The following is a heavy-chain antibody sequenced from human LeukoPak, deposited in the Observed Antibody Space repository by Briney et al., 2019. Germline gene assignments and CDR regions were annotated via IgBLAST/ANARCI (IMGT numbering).Heavy chain of an antibody. Sequence: ASVKVPCKASGYTFTYYYMHWVRQAPGQGFEWMGWINPNDGDTNYAQKFQGRVTMTRDTSISTAHMEVSRLRSDDTAVYYCARANFLYCSSSTCLFDYWGQGTLVIV. J-gene: IGHJ4*02. CDR3: ARANFLYCSSSTCLFDY. CDR2: INPNDGDT. CDR1: GYTFTYYY. V-gene: IGHV1-2*02. D-gene: IGHD2-2*01.